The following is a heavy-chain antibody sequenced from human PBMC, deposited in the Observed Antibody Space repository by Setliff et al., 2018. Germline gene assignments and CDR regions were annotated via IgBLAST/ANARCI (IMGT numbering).Heavy chain of an antibody. J-gene: IGHJ4*02. CDR1: GGSVSDSTYY. CDR2: IYYSGST. Sequence: SETLSLTCTVSGGSVSDSTYYWGWVRQPPGKGLEWIGSIYYSGSTYYNPSLRSRLTISVDTSKNQFSLKLRSVTAADTAVYYCARTGTYRYFDYWGQGTVVTVSS. CDR3: ARTGTYRYFDY. D-gene: IGHD1-1*01. V-gene: IGHV4-39*01.